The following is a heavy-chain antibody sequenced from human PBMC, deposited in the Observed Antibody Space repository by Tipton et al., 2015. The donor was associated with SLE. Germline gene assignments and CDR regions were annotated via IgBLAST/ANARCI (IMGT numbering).Heavy chain of an antibody. CDR3: ARVPTVVTGDYYYYMDV. D-gene: IGHD4-23*01. CDR2: IYHSGST. J-gene: IGHJ6*03. CDR1: SGSISSSY. Sequence: TLSLTCTVSSGSISSSYWSWIRQPPGKGLEWIGYIYHSGSTNYNPSLKSRVTISVDTSKNQFSLKLSSVTAADTAVYYCARVPTVVTGDYYYYMDVWGKGTTVTVSS. V-gene: IGHV4-59*12.